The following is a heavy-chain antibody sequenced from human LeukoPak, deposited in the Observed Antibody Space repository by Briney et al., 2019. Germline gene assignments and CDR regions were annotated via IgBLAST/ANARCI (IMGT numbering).Heavy chain of an antibody. CDR3: ARGDSGRWINWFDP. J-gene: IGHJ5*02. Sequence: GGSLRLSCAASGFTVSSNYMSWVRQAPGKGLEWVSDIYSGGSTYYADSVKGRFTISRDNSKNTTTLQMNRRRAEDTAVYFRARGDSGRWINWFDPWGQDNLVTVSS. V-gene: IGHV3-53*01. CDR1: GFTVSSNY. D-gene: IGHD6-13*01. CDR2: IYSGGST.